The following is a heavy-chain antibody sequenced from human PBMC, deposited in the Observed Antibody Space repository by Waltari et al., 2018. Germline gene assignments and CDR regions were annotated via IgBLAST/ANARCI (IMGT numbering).Heavy chain of an antibody. D-gene: IGHD3-22*01. J-gene: IGHJ4*02. CDR2: IDYSGST. Sequence: QVQLQESGPGLVKPSQTLSLTCTVSGVSISSGGYYWSWIRQHPGKGLEWIGDIDYSGSTYYNPSLKSRVTISVDTSKNQFSLKLSSVTAADTAVYYCARGPTYYYDSSGLYYFDYWGQGTLVTVSS. V-gene: IGHV4-31*03. CDR3: ARGPTYYYDSSGLYYFDY. CDR1: GVSISSGGYY.